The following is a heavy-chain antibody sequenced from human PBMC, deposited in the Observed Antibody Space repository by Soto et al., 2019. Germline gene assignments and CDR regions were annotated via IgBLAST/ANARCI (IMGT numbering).Heavy chain of an antibody. CDR1: GFTFSSYW. Sequence: GGSLRLSCAASGFTFSSYWISWVRQAPGKGLEWVANIKQDGSEKYYADSVKGRFTISRDNAKNSLYLQMNSLGAEDTAVYYCARDMYSSSGWFDPWGQGTLVTVSS. CDR3: ARDMYSSSGWFDP. D-gene: IGHD6-6*01. J-gene: IGHJ5*02. V-gene: IGHV3-7*01. CDR2: IKQDGSEK.